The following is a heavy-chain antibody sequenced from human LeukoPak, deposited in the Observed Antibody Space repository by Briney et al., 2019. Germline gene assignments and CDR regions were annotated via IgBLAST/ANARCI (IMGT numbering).Heavy chain of an antibody. Sequence: QPGGSLRLSCAASELTVSSDYMSWVRQAPGKGLEWVSTIYSGGGTYYADSVKGRFTISRDDSKNTLYLQMNSLRAEDTAVYYCARHYHGSSWYNYFHYWGQGTLVTVSS. CDR2: IYSGGGT. CDR1: ELTVSSDY. D-gene: IGHD6-13*01. V-gene: IGHV3-66*04. CDR3: ARHYHGSSWYNYFHY. J-gene: IGHJ4*02.